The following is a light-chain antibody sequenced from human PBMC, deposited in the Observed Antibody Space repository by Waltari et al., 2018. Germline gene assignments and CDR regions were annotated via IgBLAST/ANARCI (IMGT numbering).Light chain of an antibody. CDR2: EVS. V-gene: IGLV2-14*01. J-gene: IGLJ3*02. Sequence: QSALTQPASVSGSPGQSITIYCSGSSSDVGAYHYVSWYHQHPGKAPKLIISEVSNRPSGVSNRFSGSKSSNTASLTISVLQAEDEADYYCSSFTTTNSWLFGGGTKVTVL. CDR3: SSFTTTNSWL. CDR1: SSDVGAYHY.